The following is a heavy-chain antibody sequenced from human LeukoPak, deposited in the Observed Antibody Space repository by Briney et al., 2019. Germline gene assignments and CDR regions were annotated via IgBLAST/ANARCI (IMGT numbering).Heavy chain of an antibody. Sequence: SVKVSCKASGGTFSSYAISWVRQAPGQGLECMGRIIPIFGTANYAQKFQGRVTITTDESTSTAYMKLSSLRSEDTAVYYCARDYGYSYGYPGAYWGQGTLVTVSS. V-gene: IGHV1-69*05. D-gene: IGHD5-18*01. CDR3: ARDYGYSYGYPGAY. CDR2: IIPIFGTA. J-gene: IGHJ4*02. CDR1: GGTFSSYA.